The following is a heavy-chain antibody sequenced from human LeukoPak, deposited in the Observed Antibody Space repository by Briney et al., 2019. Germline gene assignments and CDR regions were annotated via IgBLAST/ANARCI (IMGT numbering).Heavy chain of an antibody. J-gene: IGHJ6*02. Sequence: GSLRLSCAASGFTVSSNYMSWIRQPPGKGLEWIGEINHSGSTNYNPSLKSRVTISVDTSKNQFSLKLSSVTAAGTAVYYCARGRPEVPLDVWGQGTTVTVSS. D-gene: IGHD6-6*01. CDR1: GFTVSSNY. CDR3: ARGRPEVPLDV. V-gene: IGHV4-34*01. CDR2: INHSGST.